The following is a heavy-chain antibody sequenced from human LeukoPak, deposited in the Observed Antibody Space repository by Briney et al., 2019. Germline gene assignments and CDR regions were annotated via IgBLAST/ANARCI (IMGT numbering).Heavy chain of an antibody. D-gene: IGHD4-17*01. Sequence: ASVKVSCKASGHTFTGYYMHWVRQAPGQGLEWMGWINPNSGGTNYAQKFQGRVTMTRDTSISTAYMELSRLRSDDTAVYYCARGAVTTGYMDVWGKGTTVTVSS. CDR3: ARGAVTTGYMDV. V-gene: IGHV1-2*02. J-gene: IGHJ6*03. CDR2: INPNSGGT. CDR1: GHTFTGYY.